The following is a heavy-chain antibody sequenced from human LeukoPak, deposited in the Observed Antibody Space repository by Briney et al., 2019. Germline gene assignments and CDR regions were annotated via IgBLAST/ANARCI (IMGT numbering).Heavy chain of an antibody. V-gene: IGHV3-7*01. D-gene: IGHD5-18*01. Sequence: GGSLRLSCAASGFTFSSYWMSWVRQAPGKGLEWVANIKQDGSEKYYVDSVKGRFTISRDNAKNSLYLQMNSLRAEDTAVYYCARDRVAGSSYGTPVDYWGQGTLVTVSS. CDR3: ARDRVAGSSYGTPVDY. CDR1: GFTFSSYW. CDR2: IKQDGSEK. J-gene: IGHJ4*02.